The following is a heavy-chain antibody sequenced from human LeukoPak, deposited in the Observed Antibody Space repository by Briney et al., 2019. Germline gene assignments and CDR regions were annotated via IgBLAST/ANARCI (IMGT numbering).Heavy chain of an antibody. Sequence: SETLSLTCTVSGGSISSYYWSWIRQPAGKGLEWIGRIYTSGSTNYNPSLKSRVTISVDTSKNQFSLKLSSVTAADTAVYYCARVDWYYDSSGYYYYWFDPWGQGTLVTVSS. CDR1: GGSISSYY. J-gene: IGHJ5*02. CDR3: ARVDWYYDSSGYYYYWFDP. CDR2: IYTSGST. V-gene: IGHV4-4*07. D-gene: IGHD3-22*01.